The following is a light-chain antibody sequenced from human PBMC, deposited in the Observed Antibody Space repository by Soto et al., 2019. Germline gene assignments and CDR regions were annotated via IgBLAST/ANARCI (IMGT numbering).Light chain of an antibody. J-gene: IGKJ5*01. CDR1: QNIGSN. CDR3: QQFGSSPPRIT. CDR2: GAS. Sequence: EVVMTQSPATLSASPGERVILSFRASQNIGSNLAWYQQRPGQAPRLLMYGASTRATETPARFSGSGSATDFTLTISRLEPEDFAVYYCQQFGSSPPRITFGQGTRLENK. V-gene: IGKV3-20*01.